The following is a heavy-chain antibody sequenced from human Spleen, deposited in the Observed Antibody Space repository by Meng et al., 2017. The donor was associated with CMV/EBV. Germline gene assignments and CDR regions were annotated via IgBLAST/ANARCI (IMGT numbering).Heavy chain of an antibody. CDR2: IHYSGST. CDR3: ARGSQGSSWFDP. D-gene: IGHD6-13*01. CDR1: GGSISSSSYY. V-gene: IGHV4-39*07. Sequence: SETLSLICAVSGGSISSSSYYWGWIRQPPGKGLEWIGSIHYSGSTYYNPSLKSRVTISVDTSKNQFSLKLSSVTAADTAVYYCARGSQGSSWFDPWGQGTLVTVSS. J-gene: IGHJ5*02.